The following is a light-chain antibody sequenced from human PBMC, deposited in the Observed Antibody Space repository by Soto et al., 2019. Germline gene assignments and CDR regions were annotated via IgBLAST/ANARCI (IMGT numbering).Light chain of an antibody. V-gene: IGKV1-39*01. CDR2: AAS. CDR1: QSIRSY. J-gene: IGKJ1*01. Sequence: DIQMTQSPSSLSASVGDRVTITCRASQSIRSYLNWYQQKPGKAPKLLIYAASSLQSGVPSRFSGSGSGTDFTLTISSLQPEDFATYYGQQSYRTLRTFGQGTKVESK. CDR3: QQSYRTLRT.